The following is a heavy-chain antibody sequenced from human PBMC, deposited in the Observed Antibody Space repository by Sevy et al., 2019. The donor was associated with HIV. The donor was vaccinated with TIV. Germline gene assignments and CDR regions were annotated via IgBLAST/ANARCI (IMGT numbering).Heavy chain of an antibody. CDR3: ARESYDFWTGPVDYDYGMDV. J-gene: IGHJ6*02. CDR1: GYTFSDSGYY. D-gene: IGHD3-3*01. CDR2: LNPKSGAT. Sequence: ASVKVSCKASGYTFSDSGYYVHWVRQAPGQGLEWMGWLNPKSGATNYAQKFQGRVTMTRDTSVSTANMELSRLTSDDTAVYYCARESYDFWTGPVDYDYGMDVWGQGTTVIVSS. V-gene: IGHV1-2*02.